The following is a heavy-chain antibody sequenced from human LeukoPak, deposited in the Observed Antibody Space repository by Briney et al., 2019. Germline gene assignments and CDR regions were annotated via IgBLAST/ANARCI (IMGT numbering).Heavy chain of an antibody. CDR2: IDWDGDK. J-gene: IGHJ4*02. Sequence: SGPTLVNPTQTLTVTCTFSGFSLSTSGMCVSWIRQPPGKALEWLAPIDWDGDKFYSTSLKTRLTISKDTSKNQVVLTMTNMDLVDTATYYCARIQAYGGNSEGYYFNYWGQGTLVTVSS. CDR3: ARIQAYGGNSEGYYFNY. V-gene: IGHV2-70*17. CDR1: GFSLSTSGMC. D-gene: IGHD4-23*01.